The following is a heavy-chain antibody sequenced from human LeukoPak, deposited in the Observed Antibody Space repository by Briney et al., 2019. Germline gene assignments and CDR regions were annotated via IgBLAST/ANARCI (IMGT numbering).Heavy chain of an antibody. Sequence: SETLSLTCTVSGGSIRSYYWGWIRQPAGKGLEWIGHIFDSVITNYNPSLNSRVTMSADTSKNQFSLKLSSVTAADTAVYYCARRYISTWVMDVWGQGTTVTVSS. J-gene: IGHJ6*02. CDR3: ARRYISTWVMDV. CDR2: IFDSVIT. CDR1: GGSIRSYY. D-gene: IGHD6-13*01. V-gene: IGHV4-4*07.